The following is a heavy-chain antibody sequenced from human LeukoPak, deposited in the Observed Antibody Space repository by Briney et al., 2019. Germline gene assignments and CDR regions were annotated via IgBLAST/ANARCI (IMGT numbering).Heavy chain of an antibody. J-gene: IGHJ4*02. Sequence: ASVKVSCKASGYTFTSYDINWVRQATGQGLEWMGWMNPNSGNTGYAQKLQGRVTMTRNTSISTAYMELSSLRSEDTAVYYCARARSIAAAGTLGYWGQGTLVTVSS. CDR1: GYTFTSYD. V-gene: IGHV1-8*01. D-gene: IGHD6-13*01. CDR3: ARARSIAAAGTLGY. CDR2: MNPNSGNT.